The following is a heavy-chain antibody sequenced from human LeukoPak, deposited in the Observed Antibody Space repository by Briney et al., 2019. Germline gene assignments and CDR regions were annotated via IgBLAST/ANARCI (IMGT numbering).Heavy chain of an antibody. CDR2: IIPIFGTA. CDR3: ARDRAYGDLDPFDY. CDR1: GGTFSSYA. V-gene: IGHV1-69*13. J-gene: IGHJ4*02. D-gene: IGHD4-17*01. Sequence: SVKVSCKASGGTFSSYAISWVRQAPGQGLEWMGGIIPIFGTANYAQKFQGRVTITADESTSTAYMELSSLRSEDTAVYYCARDRAYGDLDPFDYWGQGTLVTVPS.